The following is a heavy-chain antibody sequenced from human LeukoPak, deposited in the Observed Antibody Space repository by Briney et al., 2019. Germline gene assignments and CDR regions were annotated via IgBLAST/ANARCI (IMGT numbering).Heavy chain of an antibody. J-gene: IGHJ4*02. Sequence: GGSLRLSCAASGFTFSSYGMHWVRQAPGKGLEWVAVISYDGSNKYYADSVKGRFTISRDNSKNTLYLQMNSLRAEDTAVYYCAKDREGATTDYFDYWGQGTLVTASS. CDR1: GFTFSSYG. V-gene: IGHV3-30*18. CDR3: AKDREGATTDYFDY. CDR2: ISYDGSNK. D-gene: IGHD1-26*01.